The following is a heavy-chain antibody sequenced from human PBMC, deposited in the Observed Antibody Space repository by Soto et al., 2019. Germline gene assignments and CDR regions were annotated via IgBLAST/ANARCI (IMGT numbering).Heavy chain of an antibody. J-gene: IGHJ4*02. D-gene: IGHD1-26*01. Sequence: PGGSLRLSCAASGFTFSSYWMHWVRQAPGKGLVWVSRINSDGSSTSYADSVRGRFTISRDNAKNTLYLQMNSLRAEDTAVYYCARDLGPRGSYYPFDYWGQGTLVTVSS. V-gene: IGHV3-74*01. CDR1: GFTFSSYW. CDR3: ARDLGPRGSYYPFDY. CDR2: INSDGSST.